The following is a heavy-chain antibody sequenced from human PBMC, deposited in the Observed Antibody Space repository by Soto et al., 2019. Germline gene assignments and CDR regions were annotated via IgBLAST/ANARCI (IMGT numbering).Heavy chain of an antibody. D-gene: IGHD4-17*01. J-gene: IGHJ4*02. CDR1: GFTFSSYW. CDR3: ARGWDDYGDYGWSGLDY. CDR2: INSDGSST. Sequence: EVQLVESGGGLVQPGGSLRLSCAASGFTFSSYWMHWVRQAPGKGLLWVSRINSDGSSTSYADSVKGRFTISRDNAKNTLYLQMNSLRAEDTAVYYCARGWDDYGDYGWSGLDYWGQGTLVTVSS. V-gene: IGHV3-74*01.